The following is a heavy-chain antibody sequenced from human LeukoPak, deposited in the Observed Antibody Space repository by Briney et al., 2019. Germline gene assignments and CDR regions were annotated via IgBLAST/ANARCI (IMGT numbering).Heavy chain of an antibody. J-gene: IGHJ4*02. CDR1: GGSISSYY. D-gene: IGHD3-22*01. CDR2: VYYSGST. Sequence: SETLSLTCTVSGGSISSYYWSWIRQPPGKGLEWIGYVYYSGSTNYNPSLRSRVTISVDTSKNQFSLKLSSVTAADTAVYYCARDSDYYDSSGYYDYWGQGTLVTVSS. CDR3: ARDSDYYDSSGYYDY. V-gene: IGHV4-59*01.